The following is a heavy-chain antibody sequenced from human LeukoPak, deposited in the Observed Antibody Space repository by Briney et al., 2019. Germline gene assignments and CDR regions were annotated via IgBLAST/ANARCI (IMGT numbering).Heavy chain of an antibody. V-gene: IGHV3-74*01. CDR2: ISSDGSNT. J-gene: IGHJ4*02. D-gene: IGHD1-14*01. CDR3: ARQNHDFDY. CDR1: GFTFSSYS. Sequence: PGGSLRLSCAASGFTFSSYSMHWVRHAPGKGLVWVSRISSDGSNTNYADSVKGRFTISRDNAKNTLYLQMNSLRAEDTALYYCARQNHDFDYWGQGTLVTVSS.